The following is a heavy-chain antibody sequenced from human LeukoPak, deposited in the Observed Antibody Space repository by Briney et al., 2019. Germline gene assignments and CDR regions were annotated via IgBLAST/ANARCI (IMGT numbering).Heavy chain of an antibody. CDR2: IKQDGSEK. V-gene: IGHV3-7*02. CDR1: GFTFSRSW. D-gene: IGHD1-26*01. CDR3: TTTSGY. Sequence: GGSLRLSCAASGFTFSRSWMTWVRQAPGKGLEWVANIKQDGSEKNYVDSVKGRFTISRDNAKNTLYLQMNSLRADDTAVYYCTTTSGYWGQGTLVTVSS. J-gene: IGHJ4*02.